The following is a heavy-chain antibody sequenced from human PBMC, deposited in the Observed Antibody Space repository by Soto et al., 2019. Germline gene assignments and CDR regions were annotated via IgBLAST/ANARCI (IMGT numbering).Heavy chain of an antibody. CDR2: MKPNTGNS. V-gene: IGHV1-8*01. D-gene: IGHD1-1*01. Sequence: ASVKVSCKASGYTFTSYDIYCVRQATGQGLERMGWMKPNTGNSGYAQKFQGRVTVTSDTSINTVHMELSSLRSEDTAVYYCARRAETNGWNGFGADKYYFDFWGQGTLVTVSS. J-gene: IGHJ4*02. CDR1: GYTFTSYD. CDR3: ARRAETNGWNGFGADKYYFDF.